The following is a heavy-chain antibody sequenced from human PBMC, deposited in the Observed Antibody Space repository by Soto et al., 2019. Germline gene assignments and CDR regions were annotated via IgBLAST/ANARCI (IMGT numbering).Heavy chain of an antibody. Sequence: QVQLQESGPGLVKPSETLSLTCTVSGGSISSYYCSWIRQPAGKGLEWIGRIYTSGSTNYNPSLMSRVTMSVDMSKDQYSLKLSSVTAADTAVYYCGREEGHCTNGVCYYDYGMDVWGQGTTVTVSS. D-gene: IGHD2-8*01. J-gene: IGHJ6*02. CDR1: GGSISSYY. CDR2: IYTSGST. CDR3: GREEGHCTNGVCYYDYGMDV. V-gene: IGHV4-4*07.